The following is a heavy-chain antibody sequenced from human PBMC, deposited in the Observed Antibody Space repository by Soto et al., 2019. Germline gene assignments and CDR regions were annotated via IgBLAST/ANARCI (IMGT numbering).Heavy chain of an antibody. D-gene: IGHD5-12*01. V-gene: IGHV4-61*08. CDR2: IQYSGDT. Sequence: SETLSLTCIVCLGCCGSGAYYWSWIELPPGSALEWIGYIQYSGDTNSNPSLKSRVTISVDRSRNRFSLKLTSVTAADTAFYYCARHDYADRTFDLWGQGSKVTVSS. CDR1: LGCCGSGAYY. CDR3: ARHDYADRTFDL. J-gene: IGHJ3*01.